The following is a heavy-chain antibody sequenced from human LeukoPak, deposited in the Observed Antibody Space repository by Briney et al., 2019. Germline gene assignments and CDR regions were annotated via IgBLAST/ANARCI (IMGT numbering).Heavy chain of an antibody. J-gene: IGHJ2*01. CDR2: IYYSGST. V-gene: IGHV4-39*07. D-gene: IGHD6-13*01. CDR1: GGSISSSRYY. Sequence: SETLSLTCTVSGGSISSSRYYWGWIRQPPGKGLEWIGSIYYSGSTYHSPSLKSRVTMSVDTSKNQFSLNLNSVTAADTAVFYCARGSERVSAAGKPSGYFDLWGRGTLVTVPS. CDR3: ARGSERVSAAGKPSGYFDL.